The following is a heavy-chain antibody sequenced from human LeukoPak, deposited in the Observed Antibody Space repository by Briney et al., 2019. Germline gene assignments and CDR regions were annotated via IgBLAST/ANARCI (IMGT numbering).Heavy chain of an antibody. D-gene: IGHD5-12*01. V-gene: IGHV4-31*03. CDR2: IYYSGST. CDR3: ARATYDPNWFDP. CDR1: AGSNTTVGYK. Sequence: TLSRNCTVSAGSNTTVGYKCNWNRQHPWKCLEWIGYIYYSGSTYYNPSLKSRVTISVDTSKNQFSLKLSSVTAADTAVYYCARATYDPNWFDPWGQGTLVTVSS. J-gene: IGHJ5*02.